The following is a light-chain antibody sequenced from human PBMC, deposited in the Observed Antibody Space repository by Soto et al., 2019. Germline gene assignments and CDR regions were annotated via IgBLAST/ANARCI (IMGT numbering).Light chain of an antibody. V-gene: IGLV3-21*02. CDR1: NIESKS. Sequence: SYELTQPPSVSVAPGQPVRVTCGGKNIESKSLHWYQQKPGQAPVLVVYDDSDRPSRIPERFSGSNSGNTATLTISRVEAGDEADYHCQVWDRTSNHYVFGSGTKVTVL. CDR3: QVWDRTSNHYV. J-gene: IGLJ1*01. CDR2: DDS.